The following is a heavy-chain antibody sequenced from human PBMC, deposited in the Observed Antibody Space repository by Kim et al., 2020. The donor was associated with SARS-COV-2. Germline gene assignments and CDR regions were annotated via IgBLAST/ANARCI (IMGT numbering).Heavy chain of an antibody. J-gene: IGHJ4*02. CDR2: IYYSGST. CDR1: GGSISSGGYY. D-gene: IGHD6-6*01. CDR3: ARDRGEYSSSSGLDY. Sequence: SETLSLTCTVSGGSISSGGYYWSWIRQHPGKGLEWIGYIYYSGSTYYNPSLKSRVTISVDTSKNQFSLKLSSVTAADTAVYYCARDRGEYSSSSGLDYWGQGTLVTVSS. V-gene: IGHV4-31*03.